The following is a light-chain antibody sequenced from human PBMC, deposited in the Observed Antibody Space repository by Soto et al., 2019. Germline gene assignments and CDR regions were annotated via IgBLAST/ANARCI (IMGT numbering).Light chain of an antibody. J-gene: IGKJ1*01. CDR3: QQYGSSSWT. Sequence: EIVLTQSPGTLSLSPGKGATLSCRASQSISSSYLAWYQQRPGQAPRLLIYGASSRATGIPDRFSGSGSGTEFTLTISRLEPEDFAVYYCQQYGSSSWTFGQGTKVDNK. V-gene: IGKV3-20*01. CDR2: GAS. CDR1: QSISSSY.